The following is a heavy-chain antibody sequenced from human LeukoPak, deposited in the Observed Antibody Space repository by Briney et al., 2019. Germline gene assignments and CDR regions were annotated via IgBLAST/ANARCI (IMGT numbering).Heavy chain of an antibody. J-gene: IGHJ4*02. CDR1: GFTFSSYA. CDR3: AKDKVSGYSSGWYGY. CDR2: ISGSGGST. V-gene: IGHV3-23*01. D-gene: IGHD6-19*01. Sequence: GGSLRLSSAASGFTFSSYAMSWVRQAPGKGLEWVSAISGSGGSTYYADSVKGRFTISRDNSKNALYLQMNSLRAEDTAVYYCAKDKVSGYSSGWYGYWGQGTLVTVSS.